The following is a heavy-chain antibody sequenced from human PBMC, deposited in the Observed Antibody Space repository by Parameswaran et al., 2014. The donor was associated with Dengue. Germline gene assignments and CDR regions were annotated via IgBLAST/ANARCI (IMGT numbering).Heavy chain of an antibody. CDR3: ARYLGYSRKNYYYYHGMDV. Sequence: GGSLRLSCAASGFTFSSYSMNWVRQAPGKGLEWVSSISSSSSYIYYADSVKGRFTISRDNAKNSLYLQMNSLRAEDTAVYYCARYLGYSRKNYYYYHGMDVWGQGTTVTVSS. D-gene: IGHD6-13*01. J-gene: IGHJ6*02. CDR1: GFTFSSYS. V-gene: IGHV3-21*01. CDR2: ISSSSSYI.